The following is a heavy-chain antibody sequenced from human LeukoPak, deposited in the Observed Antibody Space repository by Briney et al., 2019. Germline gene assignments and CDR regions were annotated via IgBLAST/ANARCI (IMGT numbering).Heavy chain of an antibody. J-gene: IGHJ6*03. CDR2: INQDGSEK. CDR3: ARDHAFSYYYYYMDV. Sequence: ETLSLTCTVSGGSISSYYWSWIRQPPGKGLEWVANINQDGSEKYYVDSVKGRFTISRDNAKNSLYLQMNSLRAEDTAVYYCARDHAFSYYYYYMDVWGKGTTVTVSS. CDR1: GGSISSYY. V-gene: IGHV3-7*01. D-gene: IGHD3-3*01.